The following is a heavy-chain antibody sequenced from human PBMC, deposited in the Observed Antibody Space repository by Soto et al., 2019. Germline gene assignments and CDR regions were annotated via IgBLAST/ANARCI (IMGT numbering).Heavy chain of an antibody. CDR3: ARGYDSSGYYPYYYGMDV. Sequence: GGSLRLSCAASGFTFDDYAMHWVRQAPGKGLEWVSGISWNSGSIGYADSVKGRFTISRDNAKNSLYLQMNSLRAEDTAVYYCARGYDSSGYYPYYYGMDVWGQGTTVTVSS. V-gene: IGHV3-9*01. CDR1: GFTFDDYA. D-gene: IGHD3-22*01. J-gene: IGHJ6*02. CDR2: ISWNSGSI.